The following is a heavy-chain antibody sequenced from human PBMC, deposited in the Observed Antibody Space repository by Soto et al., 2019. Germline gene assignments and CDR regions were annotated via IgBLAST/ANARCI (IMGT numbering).Heavy chain of an antibody. CDR3: ARGEAVAGHQFDY. J-gene: IGHJ4*02. V-gene: IGHV4-4*02. CDR1: GGSISSGDYY. D-gene: IGHD6-19*01. Sequence: SETLSLTCTVSGGSISSGDYYWSWVRQPPGKGLEWIGEIYHTGSTTYNPSLNSRVTISVDKSKNQFSLKLSSVTAADTAVYYCARGEAVAGHQFDYWGQGTLVTVSS. CDR2: IYHTGST.